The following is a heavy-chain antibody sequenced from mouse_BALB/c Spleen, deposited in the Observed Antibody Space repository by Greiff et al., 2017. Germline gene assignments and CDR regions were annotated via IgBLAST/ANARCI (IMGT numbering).Heavy chain of an antibody. J-gene: IGHJ3*01. CDR1: GFTFSDYG. V-gene: IGHV5-15*02. CDR2: ISNLAYSI. D-gene: IGHD4-1*01. CDR3: AKEAGNGEAWFAY. Sequence: EVKLVESGGGLVQPGGSRKLSCAASGFTFSDYGMAWVRQAPGKGPEWVAFISNLAYSIYYADTVTGRFTISREMAKNTLYLEMSSLRSEDTAMYYAAKEAGNGEAWFAYWGQGTLVTVSA.